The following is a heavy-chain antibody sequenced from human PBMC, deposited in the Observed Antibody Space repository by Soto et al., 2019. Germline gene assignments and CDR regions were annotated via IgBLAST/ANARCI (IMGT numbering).Heavy chain of an antibody. J-gene: IGHJ4*02. CDR2: ISAYNGNT. Sequence: ASVKVSCKASGYTFTSYGISWVRQAPGQGLEWMGWISAYNGNTNYAQKLQGRVTMTTDTSTSTAYMELRSLRSDDTAVYYCARDRSPIGSPTVTTEFDYWGQGTLVTVSS. CDR1: GYTFTSYG. CDR3: ARDRSPIGSPTVTTEFDY. V-gene: IGHV1-18*01. D-gene: IGHD4-17*01.